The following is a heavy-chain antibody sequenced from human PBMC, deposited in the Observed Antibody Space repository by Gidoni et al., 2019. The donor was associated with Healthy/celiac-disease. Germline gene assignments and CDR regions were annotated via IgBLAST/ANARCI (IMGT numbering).Heavy chain of an antibody. Sequence: EVQLVESGGGLVQPGGSLRLSCAASGFTFSSYEMNWVRQAPGKGLEWVSYISSSGSTIYYADSVKGRFTISRDNAKNSLYLQMNSRRAEDTAVYYCARDRDRTYYDFWSGYPTGFDPWGQGTLVTVSS. D-gene: IGHD3-3*01. J-gene: IGHJ5*02. CDR2: ISSSGSTI. CDR1: GFTFSSYE. V-gene: IGHV3-48*03. CDR3: ARDRDRTYYDFWSGYPTGFDP.